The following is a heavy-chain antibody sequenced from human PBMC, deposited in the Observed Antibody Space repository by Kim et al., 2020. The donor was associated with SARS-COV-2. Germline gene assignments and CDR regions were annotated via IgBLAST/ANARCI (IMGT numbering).Heavy chain of an antibody. CDR1: GFTFSNAW. CDR2: IKSKTDGGTT. J-gene: IGHJ4*02. CDR3: TGDDYYDSSGYYYVAITSAFRSMLFDY. V-gene: IGHV3-15*01. Sequence: GGSLRLSCAASGFTFSNAWMSWVRQAPGKGLEWVGRIKSKTDGGTTDYAAPVKVRFTISRDDSKNTLYLQMNSLKTEDTAVYYCTGDDYYDSSGYYYVAITSAFRSMLFDYWGQGTLVTVSS. D-gene: IGHD3-22*01.